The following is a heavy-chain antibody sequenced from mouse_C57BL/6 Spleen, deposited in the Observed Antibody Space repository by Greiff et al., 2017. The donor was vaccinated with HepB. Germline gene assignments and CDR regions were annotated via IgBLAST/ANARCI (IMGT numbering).Heavy chain of an antibody. J-gene: IGHJ3*01. Sequence: QVHVKQSGPELVKPGASVKISCKASGYAFSSSWMNWVKQRPGKGLEWIGRIYPGDGDTNYNGKFKGKATLTADKSSSTAYMQLRSLTSEDSAVYFCARGDSSGYGGFAYWGQGTLVTVSA. D-gene: IGHD3-2*02. CDR2: IYPGDGDT. V-gene: IGHV1-82*01. CDR3: ARGDSSGYGGFAY. CDR1: GYAFSSSW.